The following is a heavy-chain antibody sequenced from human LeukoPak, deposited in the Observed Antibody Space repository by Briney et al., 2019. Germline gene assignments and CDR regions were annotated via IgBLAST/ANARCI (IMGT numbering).Heavy chain of an antibody. D-gene: IGHD1-14*01. J-gene: IGHJ6*02. CDR1: GYTFTSYG. CDR3: ARDPRSDHGFYYYYYGMDV. Sequence: ASVKVSCKASGYTFTSYGISWVRQAPGQGLEWMGWISAYNGNTNYAQKLQGRVTMTTDTSTSTAYMELRSLRSDDTAVYYCARDPRSDHGFYYYYYGMDVWGQGTTVTVSS. V-gene: IGHV1-18*01. CDR2: ISAYNGNT.